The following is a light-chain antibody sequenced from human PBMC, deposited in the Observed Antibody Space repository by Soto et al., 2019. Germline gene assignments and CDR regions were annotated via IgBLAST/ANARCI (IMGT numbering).Light chain of an antibody. CDR2: EVS. Sequence: QSVLTQPRSVSGSLGQSVTISCTGTSSDVGGYNYVSWYQQYPGKAPKLVIYEVSKRPSRVPDRFSGSKSGNTASLTISGVQADDEAVYYCCSYAGRPYVFGTGTKLSVL. CDR1: SSDVGGYNY. CDR3: CSYAGRPYV. V-gene: IGLV2-11*01. J-gene: IGLJ1*01.